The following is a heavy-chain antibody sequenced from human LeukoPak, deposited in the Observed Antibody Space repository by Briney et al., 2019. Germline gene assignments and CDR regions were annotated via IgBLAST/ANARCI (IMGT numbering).Heavy chain of an antibody. D-gene: IGHD2-15*01. Sequence: PGGSLRLSCAASGFTFSSYSVNWVRQAPGKGLEWVSSSSSSSYIDYADSVKGRFTISRDNAKNSLYLQMNSLRAEDTAVYYCARDASGYCSGGSCYSGYYYYYMDVWGKGTTVTVSS. CDR1: GFTFSSYS. CDR2: SSSSSYI. V-gene: IGHV3-21*01. CDR3: ARDASGYCSGGSCYSGYYYYYMDV. J-gene: IGHJ6*03.